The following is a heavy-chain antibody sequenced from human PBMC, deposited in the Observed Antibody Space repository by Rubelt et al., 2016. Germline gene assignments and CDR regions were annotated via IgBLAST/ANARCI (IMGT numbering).Heavy chain of an antibody. J-gene: IGHJ6*02. Sequence: GKGLVWVSRINSDGSTTSYADSVKGRFTISRDNAKNSLYLQINSLRAEDTAVYYCATYCGSDPCYGWNYYGMDVWGQGTTVTVSS. V-gene: IGHV3-74*01. D-gene: IGHD2-21*02. CDR3: ATYCGSDPCYGWNYYGMDV. CDR2: INSDGSTT.